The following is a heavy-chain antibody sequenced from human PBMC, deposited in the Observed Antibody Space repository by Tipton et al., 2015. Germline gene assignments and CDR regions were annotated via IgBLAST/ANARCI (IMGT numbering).Heavy chain of an antibody. CDR1: GYSFSTYW. V-gene: IGHV5-51*03. D-gene: IGHD3-22*01. J-gene: IGHJ4*02. CDR3: ARSRYYDSRGWAPDY. CDR2: IYPDDSDT. Sequence: LVQSGAEVKKPGESLKISCKGSGYSFSTYWIGWVRQMPGKGPEWMGIIYPDDSDTRYGPSFQGQVTISADKSISTAYVQWSSLEASDTAMYYCARSRYYDSRGWAPDYWGQGTLVAVSS.